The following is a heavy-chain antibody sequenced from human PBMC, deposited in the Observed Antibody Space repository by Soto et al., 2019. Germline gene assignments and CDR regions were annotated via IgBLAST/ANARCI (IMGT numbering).Heavy chain of an antibody. D-gene: IGHD3-16*02. CDR2: IWYDGSNK. CDR3: ARDSPGLHLGELSLYADY. J-gene: IGHJ4*02. CDR1: GFTFSSYG. V-gene: IGHV3-33*01. Sequence: GGSLRLSCAASGFTFSSYGMHWVRQAPGKGLEWVAVIWYDGSNKYYADSVKGRFTISRDNSKNTLYLQMNSLRAEDTAVYYCARDSPGLHLGELSLYADYWGQGTLVTVSS.